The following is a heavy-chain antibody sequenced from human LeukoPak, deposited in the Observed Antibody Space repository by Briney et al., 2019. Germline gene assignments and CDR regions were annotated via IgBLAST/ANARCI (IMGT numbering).Heavy chain of an antibody. D-gene: IGHD3-10*01. CDR1: GGSFSGYY. CDR2: INHSGST. V-gene: IGHV4-34*01. CDR3: ARDPLYRSGSYPRRYFDL. J-gene: IGHJ2*01. Sequence: PSETLSLTCAVYGGSFSGYYWSWIRQPPGKGLEWIGEINHSGSTNYNPSLKSRVTISVDTSKNQFSLKLSSVTAADTAVYYCARDPLYRSGSYPRRYFDLWGRGTLVTVSS.